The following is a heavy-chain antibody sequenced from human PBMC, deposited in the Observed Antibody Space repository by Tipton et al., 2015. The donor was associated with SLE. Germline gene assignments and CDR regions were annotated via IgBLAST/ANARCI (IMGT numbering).Heavy chain of an antibody. CDR1: GYSISSGYY. CDR2: IYHGGST. D-gene: IGHD5-18*01. Sequence: TLSLTCAVSGYSISSGYYWGWIRQPPGKGLEWIGSIYHGGSTYYNPSLKSRVTISVDTSTNQFSLKLSSVTAADTAVYYCATDTDTPMVFDYWGQGTLVTVSS. CDR3: ATDTDTPMVFDY. J-gene: IGHJ4*02. V-gene: IGHV4-38-2*02.